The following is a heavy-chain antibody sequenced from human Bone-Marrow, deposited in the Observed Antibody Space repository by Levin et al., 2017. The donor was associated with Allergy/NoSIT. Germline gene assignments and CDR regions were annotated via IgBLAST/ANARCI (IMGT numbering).Heavy chain of an antibody. CDR1: GFNFSIYG. CDR3: ARDRTNGILTNYGMAV. V-gene: IGHV3-21*04. J-gene: IGHJ6*02. CDR2: ISSSSSNI. Sequence: NSGGSLRLSCAASGFNFSIYGMNWVRQAPGKGLEWVSSISSSSSNIYHADSLKGRFTISRDNAKNSLYLQMKSLRAEDTAVYYCARDRTNGILTNYGMAVWGQGTTVTVSS. D-gene: IGHD3-9*01.